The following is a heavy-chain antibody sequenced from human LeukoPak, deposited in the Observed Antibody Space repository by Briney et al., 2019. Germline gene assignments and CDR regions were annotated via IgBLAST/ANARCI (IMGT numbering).Heavy chain of an antibody. CDR2: RYHGSST. CDR3: AGLPDFWSGYGPDY. D-gene: IGHD3-3*01. Sequence: SETLSLTCAASGYSISSGCYRGWLRQPPGKRAEVAGIRYHGSSTCYTPSLKSRVTISVDTSKNQFSLKLSSVTAADPAVYYCAGLPDFWSGYGPDYWGQGTLVTVSS. V-gene: IGHV4-38-2*01. J-gene: IGHJ4*02. CDR1: GYSISSGCY.